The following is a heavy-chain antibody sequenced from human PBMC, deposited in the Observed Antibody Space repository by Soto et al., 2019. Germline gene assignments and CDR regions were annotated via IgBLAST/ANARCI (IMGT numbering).Heavy chain of an antibody. CDR3: AKDRTVDTAMGPFDY. V-gene: IGHV3-23*01. D-gene: IGHD5-18*01. CDR1: GFTFSSYA. Sequence: LRLSCAASGFTFSSYAMSWVRQAPGKGLEWVSAISGSGGSTYYADSVKGRFTISRDNSKNTLYLQMNSLRAEDTAVYYCAKDRTVDTAMGPFDYWGQGTLVTVSS. CDR2: ISGSGGST. J-gene: IGHJ4*02.